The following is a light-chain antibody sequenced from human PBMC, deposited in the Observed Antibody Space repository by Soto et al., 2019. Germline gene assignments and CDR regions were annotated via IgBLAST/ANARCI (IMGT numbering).Light chain of an antibody. CDR3: QQYNTSPLS. J-gene: IGKJ4*01. Sequence: EIVMTQSPATLSVSPGERATLSCRASQSVSSNFAGYQQKPGQAPRLLIYGASTRSTGIPARFSGSGSGTEFTLTISSLQSEDFAVYYCQQYNTSPLSFGGGTKVEIK. CDR2: GAS. CDR1: QSVSSN. V-gene: IGKV3-15*01.